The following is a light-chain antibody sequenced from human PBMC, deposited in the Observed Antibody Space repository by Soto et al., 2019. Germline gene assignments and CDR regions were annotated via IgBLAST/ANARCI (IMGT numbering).Light chain of an antibody. CDR1: QSISSW. J-gene: IGKJ3*01. V-gene: IGKV1-5*03. CDR3: QQYNSWFT. CDR2: KAS. Sequence: DIQMTQSPSTLSASVGDSVTITCRASQSISSWLAWYQQKPGKAPKLLIYKASSLESGVPSRFSGSGSGTEFTLTISSLQPDDFATYYCQQYNSWFTFGPGTKVDIK.